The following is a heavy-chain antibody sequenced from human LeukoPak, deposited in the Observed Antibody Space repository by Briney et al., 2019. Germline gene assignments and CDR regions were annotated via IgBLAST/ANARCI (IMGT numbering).Heavy chain of an antibody. CDR2: IYYSGST. J-gene: IGHJ4*02. V-gene: IGHV4-39*07. D-gene: IGHD5-18*01. CDR1: GGSISSSSYY. Sequence: SETLSLTCTVSGGSISSSSYYWGWIRQPPGKGLEWIGSIYYSGSTYYNPSLKSRVTISVDTSKNQFSLKLSSVTAADTAVYYCAREETHTAISNHGGQGTLVTVSS. CDR3: AREETHTAISNH.